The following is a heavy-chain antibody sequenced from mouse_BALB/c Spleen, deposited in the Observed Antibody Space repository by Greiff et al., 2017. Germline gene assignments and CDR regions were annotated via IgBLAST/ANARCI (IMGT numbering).Heavy chain of an antibody. V-gene: IGHV1S22*01. J-gene: IGHJ3*01. CDR2: IYPGSGST. Sequence: LKQPGSELVRPGASVKLSCKASGYTFTSYWMHWVKQRPGQGLEWIGNIYPGSGSTNYDEKFKSKATLTVDTSSSTAYMQLSSLTSEDSAVYYCTRPNWDEDWFAYWGQGTLVTVSA. CDR3: TRPNWDEDWFAY. CDR1: GYTFTSYW. D-gene: IGHD4-1*01.